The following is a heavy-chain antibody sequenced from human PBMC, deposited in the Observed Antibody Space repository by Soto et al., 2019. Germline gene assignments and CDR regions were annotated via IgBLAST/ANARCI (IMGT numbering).Heavy chain of an antibody. D-gene: IGHD3-10*01. V-gene: IGHV4-59*08. CDR2: IYYSGST. CDR3: EGLLWSHSNWSDP. Sequence: SEALSITVPCSRGSICRYYWSWYLHPPGKGLEWIGYIYYSGSTSYNTSLKSRVTISVDTSKNQFSLKLSSVTAADTAVYYCEGLLWSHSNWSDPSGQGTLVTVFS. CDR1: RGSICRYY. J-gene: IGHJ5*02.